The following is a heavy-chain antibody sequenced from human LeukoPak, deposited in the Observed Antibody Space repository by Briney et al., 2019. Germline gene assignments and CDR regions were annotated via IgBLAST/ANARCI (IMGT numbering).Heavy chain of an antibody. CDR3: ATLTGYSSESWFDP. Sequence: PSETLSLTCTVSGCSISSYYWSWIRQPPGKGLEWIGYIYHIGSTNYNPSLKSRVTISEDTSKNQFSLRLSSVTAADTAVYYCATLTGYSSESWFDPWGQGILVTVSS. CDR1: GCSISSYY. CDR2: IYHIGST. V-gene: IGHV4-59*01. J-gene: IGHJ5*02. D-gene: IGHD3-9*01.